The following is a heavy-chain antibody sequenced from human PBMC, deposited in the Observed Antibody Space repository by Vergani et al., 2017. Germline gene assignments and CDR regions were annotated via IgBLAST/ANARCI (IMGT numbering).Heavy chain of an antibody. J-gene: IGHJ6*02. V-gene: IGHV1-69*06. D-gene: IGHD3-10*01. CDR2: IIPIFGTA. CDR3: ASHHNVLLWFGEGANYGMDV. CDR1: GGTFSSYA. Sequence: QVQLVQSGAEVKKPGSSVKVSCKASGGTFSSYAISWVRQAPGQGLEWMGGIIPIFGTANYAQKFQGRVMITADKSTSTAYMELSSLRSDDTAVYYCASHHNVLLWFGEGANYGMDVWGQGTTVTVSS.